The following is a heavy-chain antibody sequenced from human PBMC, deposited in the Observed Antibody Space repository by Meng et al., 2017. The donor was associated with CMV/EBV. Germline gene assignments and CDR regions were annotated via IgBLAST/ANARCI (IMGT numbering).Heavy chain of an antibody. CDR3: ARDRATTIFGDFDY. CDR1: GYTFTGYY. Sequence: ASVKVSCKASGYTFTGYYMHWVRQAPGQGLEWMGWINPNSGGTNYAQKFQGRVTMTRDTSISTAYMELSRLRSDDTAVYYCARDRATTIFGDFDYWGQGTLVTVPQ. CDR2: INPNSGGT. J-gene: IGHJ4*02. V-gene: IGHV1-2*02. D-gene: IGHD3-3*01.